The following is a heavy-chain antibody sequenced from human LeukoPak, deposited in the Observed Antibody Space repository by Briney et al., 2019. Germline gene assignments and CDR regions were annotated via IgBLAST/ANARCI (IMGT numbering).Heavy chain of an antibody. CDR3: AKEVEAYCGGDCYSFTY. CDR1: GFTFSSYA. CDR2: ISGSGGST. V-gene: IGHV3-23*01. D-gene: IGHD2-21*02. J-gene: IGHJ4*02. Sequence: GGSLRLSCAASGFTFSSYAMSWVRQAPGRGLEWVSAISGSGGSTYYADSVKGRFTISKDNSKNTLYLQMNSLRAEDTAVYYCAKEVEAYCGGDCYSFTYWGQGTLVTVSS.